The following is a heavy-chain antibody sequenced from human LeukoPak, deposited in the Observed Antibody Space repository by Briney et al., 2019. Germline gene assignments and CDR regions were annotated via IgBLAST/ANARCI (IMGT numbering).Heavy chain of an antibody. CDR2: ISSGSSTI. Sequence: PGGSLRLSCAASGFTFTNVWMAWVRQAPGKGLEWVSYISSGSSTIYYADSVKGRFTISRDNAKNSLYLPMNSLKDEGPAVYYCAISWGYYFDSWGQGTLVTVSS. D-gene: IGHD2-15*01. CDR3: AISWGYYFDS. CDR1: GFTFTNVW. V-gene: IGHV3-48*02. J-gene: IGHJ4*02.